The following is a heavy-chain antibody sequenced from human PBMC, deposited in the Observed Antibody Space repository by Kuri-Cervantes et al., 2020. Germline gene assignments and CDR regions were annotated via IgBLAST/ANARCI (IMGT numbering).Heavy chain of an antibody. D-gene: IGHD3-22*01. CDR2: IYYSGST. CDR3: ARDFDDSSGYYETYFDY. CDR1: GGSISSSSYY. J-gene: IGHJ4*02. Sequence: GSLRLSCTVSGGSISSSSYYWGWIRQPPGKGLEWIGSIYYSGSTYYNPSLKSRVTISVDTSKNQFSLKLSSVTAADTAVYYCARDFDDSSGYYETYFDYWGQGTLVTVSS. V-gene: IGHV4-39*02.